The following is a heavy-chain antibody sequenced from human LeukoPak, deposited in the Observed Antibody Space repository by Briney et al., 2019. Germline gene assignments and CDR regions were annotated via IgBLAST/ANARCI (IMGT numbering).Heavy chain of an antibody. Sequence: ASVKVSCKASGYTFSSYYMHWVRQAPGQGLEWVGLINPTGDSTNYAQNFRGRVAMTRDTSTSTVYMDLSSLRSEDTAVYYCAREASGGYFDYWGQGTLVTVSS. J-gene: IGHJ4*02. CDR1: GYTFSSYY. CDR3: AREASGGYFDY. D-gene: IGHD4-23*01. V-gene: IGHV1-46*01. CDR2: INPTGDST.